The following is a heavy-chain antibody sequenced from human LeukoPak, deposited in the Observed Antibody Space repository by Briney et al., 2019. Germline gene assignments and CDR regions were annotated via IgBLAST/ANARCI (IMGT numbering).Heavy chain of an antibody. CDR1: GFSFSSYA. V-gene: IGHV3-23*01. CDR3: VLIVNDTLTGPIWIDY. D-gene: IGHD3-9*01. Sequence: PGGSLRLSCAASGFSFSSYAMSWVRQAPRKGLEWVSGIGYSGDSTYYADSVKGRFTISRDNSKNTLYLQMNSLRAEDTAIYYCVLIVNDTLTGPIWIDYWGQGTLVTVSS. J-gene: IGHJ4*02. CDR2: IGYSGDST.